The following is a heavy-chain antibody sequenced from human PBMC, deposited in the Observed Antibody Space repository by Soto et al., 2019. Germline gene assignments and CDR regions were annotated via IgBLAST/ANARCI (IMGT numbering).Heavy chain of an antibody. CDR3: ARVAYDAFDI. CDR2: ISSSRSYT. D-gene: IGHD3-16*01. CDR1: GFTFSDYY. Sequence: QVQLVESGGCLVKPGGSLRLSCAASGFTFSDYYMNWIRQAPGKGLEWVSYISSSRSYTNYADSVKGRFTLSRDNAKNSLYLQMNSLRADDTAMYYCARVAYDAFDIWGQGTMVTVSS. J-gene: IGHJ3*02. V-gene: IGHV3-11*05.